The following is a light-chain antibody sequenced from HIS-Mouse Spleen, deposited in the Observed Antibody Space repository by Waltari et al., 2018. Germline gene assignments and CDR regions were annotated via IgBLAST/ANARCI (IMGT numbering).Light chain of an antibody. J-gene: IGLJ3*02. CDR3: QSYDSSLSGFWV. CDR1: SCNIGAGYE. CDR2: GNS. Sequence: QSVLTQPPSVSGAPGHRVTISCTGSSCNIGAGYEVHRYQQLPGPAPKPLIYGNSNRPSGVPDRFSGSKSGTSASLAITGLQAEDEADYYCQSYDSSLSGFWVFGGGTKLTVL. V-gene: IGLV1-40*01.